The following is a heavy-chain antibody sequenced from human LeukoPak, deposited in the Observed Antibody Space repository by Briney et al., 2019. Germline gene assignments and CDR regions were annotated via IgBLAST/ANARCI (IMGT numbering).Heavy chain of an antibody. V-gene: IGHV3-23*01. D-gene: IGHD3-10*01. Sequence: GGSLRLSCAASGFSFSSDAMSWVRQAPGTGLEWESVTSGSGGNPYYADSVKARLTSSRDNSKDTVYLHMNSLRAEDTALYYCGKETGIILVRGAVDYWGRGTRVSVSS. J-gene: IGHJ4*02. CDR3: GKETGIILVRGAVDY. CDR2: TSGSGGNP. CDR1: GFSFSSDA.